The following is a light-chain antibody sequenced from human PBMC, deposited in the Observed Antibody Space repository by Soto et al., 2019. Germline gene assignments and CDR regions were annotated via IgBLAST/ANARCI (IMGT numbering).Light chain of an antibody. CDR1: QGISSY. J-gene: IGKJ3*01. CDR3: QQPGT. Sequence: DIQLTQSPSFLSASVGDRVTITCRASQGISSYLAWYQQKPGKAPKLLIYAASTLQSGVPSRCSGSGSGTEVTLTISSLQPEDFATYYCQQPGTFGPGTKVDIK. V-gene: IGKV1-9*01. CDR2: AAS.